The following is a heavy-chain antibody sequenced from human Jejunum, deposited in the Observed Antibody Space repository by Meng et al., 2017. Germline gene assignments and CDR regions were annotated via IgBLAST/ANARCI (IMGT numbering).Heavy chain of an antibody. Sequence: VSLQQWGAGLLKPSETLSLTCSVYGDSFSNYYWNWIRQAPGKGLEWIGEITHSGSTKYDPSLKSRVTISQDTSKNQFSLQLSSVTAADTAIYYCARVGLGWSGFDSWGQGSLVTVSS. V-gene: IGHV4-34*01. J-gene: IGHJ4*02. CDR1: GDSFSNYY. CDR3: ARVGLGWSGFDS. D-gene: IGHD6-19*01. CDR2: ITHSGST.